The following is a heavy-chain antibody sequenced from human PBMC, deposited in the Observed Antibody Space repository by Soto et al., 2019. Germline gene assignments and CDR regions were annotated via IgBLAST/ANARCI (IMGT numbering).Heavy chain of an antibody. CDR2: IIPIFGTA. Sequence: SVKVSCKASGGTFSSYAISWVRQAPGQGLEWMGGIIPIFGTANYAQKFQGRVTITADKSTSTAYMELSSLRSEDTAVYYCASGNYYDSNPTPRFQHWGQGTLVTVSS. CDR1: GGTFSSYA. D-gene: IGHD3-22*01. V-gene: IGHV1-69*06. J-gene: IGHJ1*01. CDR3: ASGNYYDSNPTPRFQH.